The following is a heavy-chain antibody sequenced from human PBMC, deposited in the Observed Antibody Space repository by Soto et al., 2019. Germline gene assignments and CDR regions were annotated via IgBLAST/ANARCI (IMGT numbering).Heavy chain of an antibody. CDR1: GFTFSSYA. CDR3: AKALRYFDWHDPSPYYFDY. CDR2: ISGSGGST. D-gene: IGHD3-9*01. Sequence: EVQLLESGGGLVQPGGSLRLSCAASGFTFSSYAMSWVRQAPGKGLDWVSAISGSGGSTYYADSVKGRFAISRDNSKNTLYLQMNSRRAEDTAVYYCAKALRYFDWHDPSPYYFDYWGHGTLVTVSS. J-gene: IGHJ4*01. V-gene: IGHV3-23*01.